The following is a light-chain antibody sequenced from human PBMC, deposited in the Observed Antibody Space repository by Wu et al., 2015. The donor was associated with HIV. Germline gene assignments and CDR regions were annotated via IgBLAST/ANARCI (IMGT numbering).Light chain of an antibody. V-gene: IGKV3-15*01. CDR2: AAS. J-gene: IGKJ4*01. Sequence: EIVMTQSPATLSVSPGERATLSCRASQSVSSNLAWYQQKPGQAPRLLIYAASTRATGIAARFSGSGSGTDFTLTISNLQSEDSAVYYCQQYHNWPLTFGGGTKVEIK. CDR3: QQYHNWPLT. CDR1: QSVSSN.